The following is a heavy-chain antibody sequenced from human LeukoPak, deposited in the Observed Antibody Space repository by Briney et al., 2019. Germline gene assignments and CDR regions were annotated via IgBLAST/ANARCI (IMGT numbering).Heavy chain of an antibody. D-gene: IGHD3-22*01. CDR1: GGTFSSYA. V-gene: IGHV1-69*06. Sequence: SVKVSCKASGGTFSSYAVSWVRLTPGQGLEWLGGIIPVFGTTTYARKFQAKVTMTADKSTNTAYLEISSLTSDDTAVYYCARCSPGDSSNFYAVLQYWGQGTQVTVST. CDR3: ARCSPGDSSNFYAVLQY. CDR2: IIPVFGTT. J-gene: IGHJ4*02.